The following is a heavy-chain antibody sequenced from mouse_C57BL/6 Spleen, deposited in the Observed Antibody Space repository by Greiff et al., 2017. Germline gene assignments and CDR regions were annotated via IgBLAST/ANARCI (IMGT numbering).Heavy chain of an antibody. CDR3: AREGITTVVAPFDY. CDR2: ISYDGSN. V-gene: IGHV3-6*01. D-gene: IGHD1-1*01. Sequence: EVQRVESGPGLVKPSQSLSLTCSVTGYSITSGYYWNWIRQFPGNKLEWMGYISYDGSNNYNPSLKNRISITRDTSKNQFFLKLNSVTTEDTATYYCAREGITTVVAPFDYWGQGTTLTVSS. CDR1: GYSITSGYY. J-gene: IGHJ2*01.